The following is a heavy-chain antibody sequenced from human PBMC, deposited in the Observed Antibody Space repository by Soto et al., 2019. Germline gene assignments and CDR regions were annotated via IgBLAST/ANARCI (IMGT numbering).Heavy chain of an antibody. CDR3: ARQKGYCSGGSCSYYYGMDV. V-gene: IGHV4-4*02. J-gene: IGHJ6*02. Sequence: PSETLSLTCAVSGGSISSSNWWSLVRQPPGKGLEWIGEIYHSGSTNYNPSLKSRVTISVDKSKNQFSLKLSSVTAADTAVYYCARQKGYCSGGSCSYYYGMDVWGPATTVTVSS. D-gene: IGHD2-15*01. CDR2: IYHSGST. CDR1: GGSISSSNW.